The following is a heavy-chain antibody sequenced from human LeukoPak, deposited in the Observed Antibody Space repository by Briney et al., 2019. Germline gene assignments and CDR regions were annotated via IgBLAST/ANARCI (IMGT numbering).Heavy chain of an antibody. Sequence: GGSLRLSCAASGFTFTNHWMHWVRQAPGKGLVWVSRIRPDGRETNHADSVKGRFTISRDNAKNTLYLQMNSLGAEDTAVYYCGRDAVLGSGSVDCWGQGVLVTVSS. CDR3: GRDAVLGSGSVDC. CDR1: GFTFTNHW. J-gene: IGHJ4*02. CDR2: IRPDGRET. V-gene: IGHV3-74*01. D-gene: IGHD3-10*01.